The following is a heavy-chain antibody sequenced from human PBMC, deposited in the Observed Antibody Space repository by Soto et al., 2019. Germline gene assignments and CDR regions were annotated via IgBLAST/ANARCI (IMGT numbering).Heavy chain of an antibody. J-gene: IGHJ4*02. V-gene: IGHV4-34*01. D-gene: IGHD2-2*01. CDR3: ARGCSSTSCSAIDY. CDR1: GGSFSGYY. CDR2: INHSRST. Sequence: QVQLQQWGAGLLKPSETLSLTCAVYGGSFSGYYWSWIRQPQGKGLEWIGEINHSRSTNYNPSLKSRVTISVDTSKNQFSLKLSSVTAADTAVYYCARGCSSTSCSAIDYWGQGTLVTVSS.